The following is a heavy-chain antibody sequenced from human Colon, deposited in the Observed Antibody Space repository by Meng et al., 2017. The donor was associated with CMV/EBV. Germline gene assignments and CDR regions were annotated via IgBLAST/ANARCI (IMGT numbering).Heavy chain of an antibody. V-gene: IGHV4-4*07. CDR2: IHYSGGT. D-gene: IGHD3-10*01. CDR3: ARAGARGVPVDL. CDR1: GDSIKNYY. J-gene: IGHJ4*02. Sequence: QVQLQESGPRLVKPSEPLSLTCTVSGDSIKNYYWTWLRQPAGKGLEWLGRIHYSGGTDDNPSLKSRVTLSIDTSKNQLSLKIYSVTAADTAVYYCARAGARGVPVDLWGQGTLVTVSS.